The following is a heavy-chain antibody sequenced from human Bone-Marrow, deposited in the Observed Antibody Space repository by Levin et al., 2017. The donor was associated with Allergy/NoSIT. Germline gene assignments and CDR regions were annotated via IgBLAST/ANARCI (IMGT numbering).Heavy chain of an antibody. CDR2: IKQDATEK. D-gene: IGHD6-19*01. CDR3: ARDRWAVAGTSHIYYYGMDV. CDR1: GFSFNTNW. J-gene: IGHJ6*02. V-gene: IGHV3-7*01. Sequence: LSLTCAASGFSFNTNWMTLVRQAPGKGLEWVANIKQDATEKHYVDSVKGRFTISRDNAKNLLYLQMNSLRAEDTAVYYCARDRWAVAGTSHIYYYGMDVWGQGTTVTVSS.